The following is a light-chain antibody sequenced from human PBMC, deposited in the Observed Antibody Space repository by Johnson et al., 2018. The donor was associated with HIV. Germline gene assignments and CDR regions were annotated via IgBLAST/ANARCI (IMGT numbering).Light chain of an antibody. CDR1: SSNIGNNY. J-gene: IGLJ1*01. CDR2: DNN. V-gene: IGLV1-51*01. Sequence: QSVLTQPPSVSAAPGQKVTISCSGSSSNIGNNYVSWHQKFPGAAPKVLIYDNNKRPSGIPDRISGSKSGTSATLGITGLQPGDEADYYCGTWDSSLSAGVFGTGTKVTVL. CDR3: GTWDSSLSAGV.